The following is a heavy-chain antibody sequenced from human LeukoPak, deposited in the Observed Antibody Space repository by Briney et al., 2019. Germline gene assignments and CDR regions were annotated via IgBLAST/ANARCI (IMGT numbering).Heavy chain of an antibody. Sequence: GGSLRLSCVASGFIFRNYYISWVRQAPGKGLEWISAINGSGTTTYYADSVKGRFTISRDNSKNTLYLHMDRLRAEDTATYFCCDGMDVWGQGTTVAVSS. CDR2: INGSGTTT. V-gene: IGHV3-23*01. CDR3: CDGMDV. CDR1: GFIFRNYY. J-gene: IGHJ6*02.